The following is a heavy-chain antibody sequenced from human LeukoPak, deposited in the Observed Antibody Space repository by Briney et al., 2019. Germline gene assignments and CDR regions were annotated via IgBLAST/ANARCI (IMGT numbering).Heavy chain of an antibody. J-gene: IGHJ4*02. CDR3: AGEESGGYFDY. D-gene: IGHD2-8*02. CDR1: GYTFTNYY. V-gene: IGHV1-46*01. CDR2: INPTGTGT. Sequence: ASVKVSCKASGYTFTNYYMHWVRQAPGQGLEWVGLINPTGTGTNYAQKFRGGVTLTRDTSTTTVYMELSSLRSEDTVVYYCAGEESGGYFDYWGQGTPVTVSS.